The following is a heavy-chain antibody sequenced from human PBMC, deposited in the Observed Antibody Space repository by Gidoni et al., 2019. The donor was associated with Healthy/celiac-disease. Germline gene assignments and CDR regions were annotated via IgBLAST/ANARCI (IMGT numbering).Heavy chain of an antibody. Sequence: VQLVESGGGVVQPGRSLRLSCAASGFTFSSYGMHWVRQAQGKGLEWVAVISYDGSNKYYADSVKGRFTISRDNSKNTLYLQMNSLRAEDTAVYYCAKDFYGYWGQGTLVTVSS. CDR2: ISYDGSNK. J-gene: IGHJ4*02. CDR3: AKDFYGY. CDR1: GFTFSSYG. D-gene: IGHD3-16*01. V-gene: IGHV3-30*18.